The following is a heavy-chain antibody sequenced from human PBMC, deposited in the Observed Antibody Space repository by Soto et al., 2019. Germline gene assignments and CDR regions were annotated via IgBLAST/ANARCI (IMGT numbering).Heavy chain of an antibody. Sequence: TSETLSLTCAVSGGSISSSYWWNWVRQPPGKGLEWIGKIYHSGSTNYNPSLKNRVTISVDKSNNQFSLRLSSVPAADTAVYFCVTSLNYDFWRDGGRHYYFDYWGQGTLVTVSS. D-gene: IGHD3-3*01. J-gene: IGHJ4*02. V-gene: IGHV4-4*02. CDR2: IYHSGST. CDR1: GGSISSSYW. CDR3: VTSLNYDFWRDGGRHYYFDY.